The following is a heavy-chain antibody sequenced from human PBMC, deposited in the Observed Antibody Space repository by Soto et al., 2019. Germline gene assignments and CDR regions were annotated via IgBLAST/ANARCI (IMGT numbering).Heavy chain of an antibody. J-gene: IGHJ6*02. CDR1: GGSISSHS. D-gene: IGHD2-21*01. CDR2: VYNTGST. Sequence: SETLSLTCTVSGGSISSHSWSWIRQPPGEGLEWIGYVYNTGSTVYNPSFKSRVTISVDTSKNQFSLKLSSVTAADTAVYYCGRHLFSDVWGQGTTVTVSS. CDR3: GRHLFSDV. V-gene: IGHV4-59*08.